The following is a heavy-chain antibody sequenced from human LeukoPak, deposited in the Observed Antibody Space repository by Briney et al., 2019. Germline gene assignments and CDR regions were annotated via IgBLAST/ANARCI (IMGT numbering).Heavy chain of an antibody. Sequence: GSLRLSCAASGFTFSSHAMSWVRQAPGNGLEWIGEIIHSGSTKYKPSLKSRLTISIDTSKNQFSLKLTSVTAADTAVYYCVRGAYFFDQWGEGTLVTVSS. CDR3: VRGAYFFDQ. J-gene: IGHJ4*02. CDR2: IIHSGST. V-gene: IGHV4-34*01. CDR1: GFTFSSHA.